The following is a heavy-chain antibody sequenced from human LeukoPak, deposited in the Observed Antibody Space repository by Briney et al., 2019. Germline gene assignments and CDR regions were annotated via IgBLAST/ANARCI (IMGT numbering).Heavy chain of an antibody. Sequence: SETLSLTCTVSGDSISNYYWSWIRQPPGTGLEWIGYIYYSGSTNYNPPLKSRVTISVDTSKNQFSLKLSPVTAADTAVYYCARLRGYSYVIDYWGQGTLVTVSS. CDR1: GDSISNYY. J-gene: IGHJ4*02. CDR2: IYYSGST. D-gene: IGHD5-18*01. V-gene: IGHV4-59*01. CDR3: ARLRGYSYVIDY.